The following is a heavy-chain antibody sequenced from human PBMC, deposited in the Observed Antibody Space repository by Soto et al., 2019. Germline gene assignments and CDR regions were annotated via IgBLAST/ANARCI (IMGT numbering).Heavy chain of an antibody. D-gene: IGHD4-17*01. Sequence: QVQLVQSGAEVKKPGSSVKVSCKASGDTFNKYAFNWVRQAPGQGLEWMGGIIPIFGTPNYAQRVQGRFTITADESTSTAYMELSSLRSEDTAVYYCARGIDYGGVNRIDYWGQGTLVTVSS. CDR2: IIPIFGTP. CDR3: ARGIDYGGVNRIDY. J-gene: IGHJ4*02. V-gene: IGHV1-69*01. CDR1: GDTFNKYA.